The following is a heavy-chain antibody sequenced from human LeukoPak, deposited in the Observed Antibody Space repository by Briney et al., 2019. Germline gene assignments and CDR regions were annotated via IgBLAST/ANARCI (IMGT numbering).Heavy chain of an antibody. CDR1: GGTFSSYA. V-gene: IGHV1-69*05. D-gene: IGHD3-16*01. CDR3: ARESRGMTLWFDP. CDR2: IIPIFGTA. Sequence: SVKVSCKASGGTFSSYAISWVRQAPGQGLEWMGGIIPIFGTANYAQKFQGRVTITTDESTSTAYMELSSLRFEDTAVYYCARESRGMTLWFDPWGQGTLVTVSS. J-gene: IGHJ5*02.